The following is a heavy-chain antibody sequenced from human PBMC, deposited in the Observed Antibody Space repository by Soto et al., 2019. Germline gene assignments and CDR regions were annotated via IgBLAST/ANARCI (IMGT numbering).Heavy chain of an antibody. D-gene: IGHD2-2*01. V-gene: IGHV3-15*01. CDR3: TTYLYCRSTSCYPENWFDP. CDR2: IKSKSDGGTT. Sequence: EVQLVESGGGLVKPGGSLRLSCAASDFSVTNAWMSWVRQAPGKGLEWVGRIKSKSDGGTTDYAAPVKGRFTISRDDLKNTLCLQINSLKTEDTAVYYCTTYLYCRSTSCYPENWFDPWGQGTLVPVSS. J-gene: IGHJ5*02. CDR1: DFSVTNAW.